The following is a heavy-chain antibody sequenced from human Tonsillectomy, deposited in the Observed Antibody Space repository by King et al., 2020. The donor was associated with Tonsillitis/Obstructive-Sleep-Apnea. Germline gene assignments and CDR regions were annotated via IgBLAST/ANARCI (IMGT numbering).Heavy chain of an antibody. CDR3: ASDPGADY. J-gene: IGHJ4*02. V-gene: IGHV4-39*02. CDR2: IYYSGST. Sequence: LQLQESGPGLVKPSETLSLTCTVSGDSISSSAYYWGWIRQPPGKGLEWIGSIYYSGSTYYNPSLKSRATISVDTSKNQFSLKLNSVTAADTALYFCASDPGADYWGQGTLVTVSS. CDR1: GDSISSSAYY.